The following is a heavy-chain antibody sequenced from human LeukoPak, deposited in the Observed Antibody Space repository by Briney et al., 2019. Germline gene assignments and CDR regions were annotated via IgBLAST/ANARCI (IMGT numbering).Heavy chain of an antibody. V-gene: IGHV3-33*01. J-gene: IGHJ4*02. CDR2: IWYDGSNK. Sequence: GGSLRLSCAASGFTFSSYGMHWVRQAPGKGLEWVAVIWYDGSNKYYADSVKGRFTISRDNSKNTLCLQMNSLRAEDTAVYYCARDSPGYLAYDSWGQGTLVTVSS. CDR3: ARDSPGYLAYDS. CDR1: GFTFSSYG. D-gene: IGHD1-1*01.